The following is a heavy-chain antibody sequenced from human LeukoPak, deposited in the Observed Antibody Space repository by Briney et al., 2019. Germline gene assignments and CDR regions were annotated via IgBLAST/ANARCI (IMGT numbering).Heavy chain of an antibody. CDR1: GGSISSYY. J-gene: IGHJ3*02. V-gene: IGHV4-59*01. CDR2: IYYSGST. CDR3: ARNDYGGNLGAFDI. D-gene: IGHD4-23*01. Sequence: SETLSLTCTVSGGSISSYYWSWLRQPPGKGLEWIGYIYYSGSTNYNPSLTSRVTISVDTSKNQFSLKLSSVTAADTAVYYCARNDYGGNLGAFDIWGQGTMVTVSS.